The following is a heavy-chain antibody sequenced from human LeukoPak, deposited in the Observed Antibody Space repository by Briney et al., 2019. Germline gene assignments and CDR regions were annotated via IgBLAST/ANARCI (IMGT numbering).Heavy chain of an antibody. J-gene: IGHJ4*02. D-gene: IGHD3-10*01. V-gene: IGHV4-39*01. CDR3: ATIRITMVRVLDY. CDR2: IYYSGST. CDR1: GGSISSSSYY. Sequence: SETLSLTCTVSGGSISSSSYYWGWIRQPPGKGLEWIGSIYYSGSTYYNPSLKSRVTISVDTSKNQFSLKLSSVTAADTAVYYCATIRITMVRVLDYWGQGTLVTVSS.